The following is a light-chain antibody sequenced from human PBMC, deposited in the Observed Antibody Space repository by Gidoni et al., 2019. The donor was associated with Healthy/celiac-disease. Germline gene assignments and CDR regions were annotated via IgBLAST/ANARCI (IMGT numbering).Light chain of an antibody. CDR1: QGIRSY. V-gene: IGKV1-8*01. CDR3: QQYYSYPST. J-gene: IGKJ4*01. CDR2: AAS. Sequence: AIRMTQSPSSFSASTGDRVTITCRASQGIRSYFAWYQQQPGKAPKLLIYAASTLQSGVPSRFSGSGSGTDFTLTIICLHSEDFATYYCQQYYSYPSTFGGGTKVEIK.